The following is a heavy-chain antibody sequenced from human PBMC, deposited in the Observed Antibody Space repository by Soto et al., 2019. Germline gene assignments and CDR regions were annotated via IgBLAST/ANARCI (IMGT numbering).Heavy chain of an antibody. J-gene: IGHJ6*02. CDR3: ARDRIVTTVTTSGFDI. V-gene: IGHV1-69*12. Sequence: QVQLVQSGAEVKKPGSSVKVSCKASGGTFSSYAISWVRQAPGQGLEWMGGIIPIFGTANYAQKFQGRVTITADESTSTAYMEMSSLRSEDTAVYYCARDRIVTTVTTSGFDIWGQGTTVTVSS. CDR2: IIPIFGTA. CDR1: GGTFSSYA. D-gene: IGHD4-17*01.